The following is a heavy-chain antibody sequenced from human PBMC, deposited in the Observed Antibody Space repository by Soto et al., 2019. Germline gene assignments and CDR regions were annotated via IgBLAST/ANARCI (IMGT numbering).Heavy chain of an antibody. CDR1: GFTFDYYW. D-gene: IGHD3-10*01. J-gene: IGHJ3*01. Sequence: EVQLVESGGGLVQPGESLRLSCAASGFTFDYYWMHWVRQAPGKGLVWVSRVHSGGTTTTYADSVKGRFTISRDNARNTVSLPMSSLRAEDTAIYYCASGDRGGFDLWGHGTMVTVSS. V-gene: IGHV3-74*01. CDR3: ASGDRGGFDL. CDR2: VHSGGTTT.